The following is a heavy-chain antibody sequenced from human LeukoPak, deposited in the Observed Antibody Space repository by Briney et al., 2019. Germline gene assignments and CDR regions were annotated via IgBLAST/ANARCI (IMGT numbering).Heavy chain of an antibody. CDR3: ARVAGSYSIRPFDF. D-gene: IGHD1-26*01. J-gene: IGHJ4*02. Sequence: PGGSLRLSCAASGFTLYNYAMTWVRQAPGKGLEWVSAIRVSDGYTYYADSVQGRFIISRDKSKNTVSLQMNSLTGDDTALYYCARVAGSYSIRPFDFWGQGTVVIVSS. V-gene: IGHV3-23*01. CDR1: GFTLYNYA. CDR2: IRVSDGYT.